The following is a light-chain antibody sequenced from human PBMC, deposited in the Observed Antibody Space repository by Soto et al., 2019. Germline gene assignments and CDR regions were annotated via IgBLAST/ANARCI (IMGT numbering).Light chain of an antibody. V-gene: IGKV1-33*01. CDR3: QQYDNLPPYT. CDR2: DAS. CDR1: RNISVY. Sequence: DIQMTQSPSSLSASVGDRVTITCQASRNISVYLNWYQQKPGKPPKLLVYDASNLQTGVPSRCSGSGSGTHFTFTISSLQPEDFATYYCQQYDNLPPYTFGQGTKVEL. J-gene: IGKJ2*01.